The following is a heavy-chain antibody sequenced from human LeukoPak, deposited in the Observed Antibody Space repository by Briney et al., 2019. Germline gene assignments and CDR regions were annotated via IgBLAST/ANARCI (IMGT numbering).Heavy chain of an antibody. CDR3: VEGGAPAYYDGGGDAYFNG. CDR1: GSTFSSYA. V-gene: IGHV3-23*01. CDR2: LSGSGGST. Sequence: GGSLLLSCAASGSTFSSYAMCWGRQAPGKGLEWVSALSGSGGSTYDAASVEGRFTISRDHSKNTLYLQMNSLRAEATAVYCGVEGGAPAYYDGGGDAYFNGGGQGSLLTVPS. D-gene: IGHD3-22*01. J-gene: IGHJ4*02.